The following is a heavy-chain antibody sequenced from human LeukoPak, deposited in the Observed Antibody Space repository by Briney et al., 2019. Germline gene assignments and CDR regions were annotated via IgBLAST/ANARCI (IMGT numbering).Heavy chain of an antibody. CDR1: GFIFSSYA. J-gene: IGHJ4*02. CDR2: ISGSGGST. D-gene: IGHD5-18*01. V-gene: IGHV3-23*01. CDR3: AKDRGDTALVIYYFDY. Sequence: GGSLRLSCAASGFIFSSYAMSWVRQAPGKGLEWVSAISGSGGSTYYADSVKGRFTISRDNSKNTLYLQMNSLSAEDTAVYYSAKDRGDTALVIYYFDYWGKGTLVTVSS.